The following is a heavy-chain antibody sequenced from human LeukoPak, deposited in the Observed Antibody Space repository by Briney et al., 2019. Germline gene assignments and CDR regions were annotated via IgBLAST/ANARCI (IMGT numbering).Heavy chain of an antibody. CDR1: GFTFSNYD. V-gene: IGHV3-13*04. D-gene: IGHD1-26*01. CDR3: ARGANTHFDY. Sequence: GGSLRLSCAASGFTFSNYDMHWVRQATGKGLEWVSAIGTAGDTYYPGSVRGRFTMSRENAKNSLYLQMNSLTAGDTAVYYCARGANTHFDYWGQGIMVTVSS. J-gene: IGHJ4*02. CDR2: IGTAGDT.